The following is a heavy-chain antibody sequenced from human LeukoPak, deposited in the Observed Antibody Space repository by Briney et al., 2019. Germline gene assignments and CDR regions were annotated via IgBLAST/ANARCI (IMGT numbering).Heavy chain of an antibody. CDR1: GFRFNTYW. CDR2: IKQDGNEK. J-gene: IGHJ4*02. V-gene: IGHV3-7*01. Sequence: GGSLRLSCAASGFRFNTYWMSWVRQAPGKGLEWVANIKQDGNEKYYADSVKGRFTISRDNGKNSLDLQMNSLRADDTAVYYCARRRHYDFWSGYYNGDYFDYWGQGTLVTVSS. D-gene: IGHD3-3*01. CDR3: ARRRHYDFWSGYYNGDYFDY.